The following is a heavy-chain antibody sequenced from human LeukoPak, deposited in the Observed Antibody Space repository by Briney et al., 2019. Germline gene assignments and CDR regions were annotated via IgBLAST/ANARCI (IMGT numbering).Heavy chain of an antibody. V-gene: IGHV3-15*01. Sequence: GGSLRLSCAASGFTFRNAWMTWVRQAPGKGLEWVGRIKGKADGGTTDFAAPVKGRFTISRDDSKTTLYLQMNSLKTDDTAVYYCTRQRNYYDGSGHYDFDYWGQGTLVTVSS. J-gene: IGHJ4*02. D-gene: IGHD3-22*01. CDR1: GFTFRNAW. CDR2: IKGKADGGTT. CDR3: TRQRNYYDGSGHYDFDY.